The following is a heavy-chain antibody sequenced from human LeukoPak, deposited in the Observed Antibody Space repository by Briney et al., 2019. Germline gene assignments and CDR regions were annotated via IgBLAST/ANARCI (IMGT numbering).Heavy chain of an antibody. V-gene: IGHV4-59*01. D-gene: IGHD2-15*01. CDR2: IYYSGST. Sequence: SETLSLTCTVSGGSSSSYYWSWIRQPPGKGLEWIGYIYYSGSTNYNPSLKSRVTISVDTSKNQFSLKLSSVTAADTAVYYCARESVAAEANYFDYWGQGTLVTVSS. CDR1: GGSSSSYY. CDR3: ARESVAAEANYFDY. J-gene: IGHJ4*02.